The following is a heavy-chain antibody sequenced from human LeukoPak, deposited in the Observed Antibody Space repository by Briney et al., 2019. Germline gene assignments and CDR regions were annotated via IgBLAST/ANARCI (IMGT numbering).Heavy chain of an antibody. Sequence: ASVTVSFKASGYTFTSSDINWVRQAAGQGLEWMGWMNPNSGNTGYAQKFQGRVTITRNTSISTAHMELSSLRSEDTAVYYCARGQGHYYYYYMDVWGKGTTVTVSS. J-gene: IGHJ6*03. CDR3: ARGQGHYYYYYMDV. CDR1: GYTFTSSD. CDR2: MNPNSGNT. V-gene: IGHV1-8*03.